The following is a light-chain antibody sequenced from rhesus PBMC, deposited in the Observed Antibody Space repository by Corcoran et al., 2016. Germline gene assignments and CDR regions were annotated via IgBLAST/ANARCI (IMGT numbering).Light chain of an antibody. CDR1: QDITND. Sequence: DIQMTQSPSSLSASVGDRVTITCRASQDITNDLAWYQQKPGETPKLMIFEASSLQSGIPSRFSGSGSGTEFTLTISSLQSEYFSTYYCQHYYSIPFTFGPGTKLDIK. V-gene: IGKV1-25*01. CDR3: QHYYSIPFT. J-gene: IGKJ3*01. CDR2: EAS.